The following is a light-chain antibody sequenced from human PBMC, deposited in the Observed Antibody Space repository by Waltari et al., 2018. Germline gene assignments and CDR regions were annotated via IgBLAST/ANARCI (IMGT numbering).Light chain of an antibody. Sequence: QSALTQPPSASGSPGKSVTISCPGTSSDVGAYNYVSWYQQYPDKAPKLMIYEVTKGPSVAADRFSGSTSGNTASLTVSGLQAEDESDYYCISYAGNNIYVLGPGTKVTVL. J-gene: IGLJ1*01. CDR1: SSDVGAYNY. CDR2: EVT. CDR3: ISYAGNNIYV. V-gene: IGLV2-8*01.